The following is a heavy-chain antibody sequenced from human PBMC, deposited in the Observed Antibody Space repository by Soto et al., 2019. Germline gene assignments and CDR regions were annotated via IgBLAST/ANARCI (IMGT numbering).Heavy chain of an antibody. CDR1: GFTFSSYG. CDR2: IWYDGSNK. CDR3: ARGGLLRPWGLDY. J-gene: IGHJ4*02. Sequence: GGSLRLSCAASGFTFSSYGMHWVRQAPGKGLEWVAVIWYDGSNKYYADSVKGRFTISRDNSKNTLYLQMNSLRAEDTAVYYCARGGLLRPWGLDYWGQGTLVTVSS. V-gene: IGHV3-33*01. D-gene: IGHD3-22*01.